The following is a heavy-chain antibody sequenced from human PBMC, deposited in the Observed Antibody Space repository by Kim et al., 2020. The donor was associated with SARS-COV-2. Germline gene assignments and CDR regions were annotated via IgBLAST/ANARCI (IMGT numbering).Heavy chain of an antibody. Sequence: NYAQKLQGRVTMTRDTSISTAYMELSRLRSDDTAVYYCNSGNPHYYGMDVWGQGTTVTVSS. D-gene: IGHD2-15*01. J-gene: IGHJ6*02. CDR3: NSGNPHYYGMDV. V-gene: IGHV1-2*02.